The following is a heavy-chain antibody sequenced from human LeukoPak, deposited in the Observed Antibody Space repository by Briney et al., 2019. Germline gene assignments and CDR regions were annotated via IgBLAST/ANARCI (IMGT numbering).Heavy chain of an antibody. CDR1: GGSISSGDYY. V-gene: IGHV4-30-4*08. CDR2: IYYSGST. CDR3: ARIPSAGYCSGGSCHTGDY. D-gene: IGHD2-15*01. J-gene: IGHJ4*02. Sequence: KPSETLSLTCTVSGGSISSGDYYWRWIRQPPGKGLEWIGYIYYSGSTYYNPSLKSRVTISVDTSKNQFSLKLSSVTAADTAVYYCARIPSAGYCSGGSCHTGDYWGQGTLVTVSS.